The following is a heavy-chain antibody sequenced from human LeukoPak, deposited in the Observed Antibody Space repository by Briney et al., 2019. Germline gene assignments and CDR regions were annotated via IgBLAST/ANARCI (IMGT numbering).Heavy chain of an antibody. CDR3: ARGGSSSFHLFDY. CDR1: GGTYSSYA. V-gene: IGHV1-69*05. J-gene: IGHJ4*02. CDR2: IIPIFGTA. D-gene: IGHD6-6*01. Sequence: SVKVSCKASGGTYSSYAISWVRQAPGQGLEWMGGIIPIFGTANYAQKFQGRVTITTDESTSTAYMELSSLRSEDTAVYYCARGGSSSFHLFDYWGQGTLVTVSS.